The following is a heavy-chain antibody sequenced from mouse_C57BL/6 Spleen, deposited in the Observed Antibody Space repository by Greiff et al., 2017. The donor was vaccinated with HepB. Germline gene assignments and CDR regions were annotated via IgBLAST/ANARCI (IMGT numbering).Heavy chain of an antibody. CDR2: ISDGGSYT. CDR3: ARDGRQLRPAWFAY. Sequence: EVKLMESGGGLVKPGGSLKLSCAASGFTFSSYAMSWVRQTPEKRLEWVATISDGGSYTYYPDNVKGRFTISTDNAKNNLYLQMSHLKAEDTAMYYCARDGRQLRPAWFAYWGQGTLVTVSA. V-gene: IGHV5-4*01. CDR1: GFTFSSYA. J-gene: IGHJ3*01. D-gene: IGHD3-2*02.